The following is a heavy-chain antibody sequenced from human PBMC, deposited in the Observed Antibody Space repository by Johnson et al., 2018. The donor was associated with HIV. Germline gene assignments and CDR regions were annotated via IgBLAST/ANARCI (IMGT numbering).Heavy chain of an antibody. CDR3: ARVSSMIVVLITAGGFDL. J-gene: IGHJ3*01. CDR1: GFTFSSYG. D-gene: IGHD3-22*01. CDR2: ISYDAKHK. V-gene: IGHV3-30*03. Sequence: QVQLVESGGGLVKPGGSLRLSCAASGFTFSSYGMHWVRQAPGKGLEWVAVISYDAKHKYYADSVKGRVTISRDNSKNTLYLQMNSLRAEDTAVYYCARVSSMIVVLITAGGFDLWGQGTMVTVSS.